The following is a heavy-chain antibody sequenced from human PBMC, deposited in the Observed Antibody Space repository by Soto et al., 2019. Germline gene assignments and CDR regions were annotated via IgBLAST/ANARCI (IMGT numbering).Heavy chain of an antibody. Sequence: QVLLQESGPGLVTPSQTLSLTCTVSGVSISSSKYYWNWIRQPPGQGLEWTGYSFYSGNTHYNPSLKGRVTISFDTSKNQFSLKLRSVTAADTAVYYCARSIAPVDALDIWGPGTMVTVSS. CDR2: SFYSGNT. CDR3: ARSIAPVDALDI. CDR1: GVSISSSKYY. J-gene: IGHJ3*02. V-gene: IGHV4-30-4*01. D-gene: IGHD6-6*01.